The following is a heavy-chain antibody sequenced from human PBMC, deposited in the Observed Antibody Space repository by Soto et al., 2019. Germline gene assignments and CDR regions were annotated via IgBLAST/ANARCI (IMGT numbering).Heavy chain of an antibody. V-gene: IGHV1-69*12. J-gene: IGHJ4*02. D-gene: IGHD5-12*01. CDR3: VRVVAIPGYPDN. CDR1: GGTFSSYA. Sequence: QVQLVQSGAEVRQPASSVKVSCKTSGGTFSSYAISCVRQAPGQGLEWMGGIVPIVDTSTYAQKFQGRVTITADESTSTAYRALSSLRSDETAIYYWVRVVAIPGYPDNWGQGTLVSASS. CDR2: IVPIVDTS.